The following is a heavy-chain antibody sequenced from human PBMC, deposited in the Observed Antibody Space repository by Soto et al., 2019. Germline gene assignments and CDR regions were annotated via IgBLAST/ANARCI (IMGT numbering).Heavy chain of an antibody. CDR3: AHIGGELSYYYGSGSHIFDY. V-gene: IGHV2-5*02. D-gene: IGHD3-10*01. CDR1: GFSLSTSGVG. CDR2: IYWDDDK. Sequence: SGPTLVNPTQTLTLPCTFSGFSLSTSGVGVGWIRQPPGKALEWLALIYWDDDKRYSPSLKSRLTITKDTSKNQVVLTMTNMDPVDTATYYCAHIGGELSYYYGSGSHIFDYWGQGTLVTVSS. J-gene: IGHJ4*02.